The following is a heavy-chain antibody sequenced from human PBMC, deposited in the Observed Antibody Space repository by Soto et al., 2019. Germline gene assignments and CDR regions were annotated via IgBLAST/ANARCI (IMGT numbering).Heavy chain of an antibody. CDR2: IYYSGST. Sequence: QVQLQESGPGLVKTSETLSLTCTVSGGSISSYYWSWIRQPPGKGLEWIGYIYYSGSTNYNPSLKSRVTISVDTSKNQFSLKLSSVTAADTAVYYCARDRGLWFGESPQYYFDYWGQGTLVTVSS. D-gene: IGHD3-10*01. J-gene: IGHJ4*02. CDR3: ARDRGLWFGESPQYYFDY. V-gene: IGHV4-59*01. CDR1: GGSISSYY.